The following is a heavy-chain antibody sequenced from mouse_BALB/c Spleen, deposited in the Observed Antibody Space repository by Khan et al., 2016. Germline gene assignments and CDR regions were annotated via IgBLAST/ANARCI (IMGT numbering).Heavy chain of an antibody. J-gene: IGHJ1*01. D-gene: IGHD1-1*01. CDR2: IWSDGST. V-gene: IGHV2-6-1*01. Sequence: QMQLEESGPGLVAPSQSLSITCTISGFSLTSYGVHWVRQPPGKGLEWLVVIWSDGSTTYNSALKSRLSISKDNSKSQVFLKMNSLQTDDTAMYYCARHEGSSYWYFDVWGAGTTVTGSS. CDR3: ARHEGSSYWYFDV. CDR1: GFSLTSYG.